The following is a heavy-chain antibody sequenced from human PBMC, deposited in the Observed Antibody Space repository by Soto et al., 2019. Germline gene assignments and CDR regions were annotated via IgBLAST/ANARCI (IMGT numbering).Heavy chain of an antibody. D-gene: IGHD1-26*01. CDR3: ARDRAPGGSHYYYGMDV. CDR1: GFTFSSYG. V-gene: IGHV3-33*01. Sequence: GGSLRLSCAASGFTFSSYGMHWVRQAPGKGLEWVAVIWYDGSNKYYADSVKGRFTISRDNSKNTLYLQRNSLRAEDTAVYYCARDRAPGGSHYYYGMDVWGQGTTVTVSS. J-gene: IGHJ6*02. CDR2: IWYDGSNK.